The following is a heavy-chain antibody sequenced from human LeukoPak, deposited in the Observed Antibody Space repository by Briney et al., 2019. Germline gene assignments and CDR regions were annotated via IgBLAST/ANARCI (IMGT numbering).Heavy chain of an antibody. CDR2: ISGSGGST. D-gene: IGHD1-1*01. CDR1: GFTFGNFA. J-gene: IGHJ4*02. V-gene: IGHV3-23*01. CDR3: AKRTTGTTGFDY. Sequence: GGSLRLSCAASGFTFGNFAMNWVRQVPGKGFEWVSAISGSGGSTYYADSVKGRFTISRDNSRNTLYLQMNSLRAEDTAIYYCAKRTTGTTGFDYWGQGTLVTVSS.